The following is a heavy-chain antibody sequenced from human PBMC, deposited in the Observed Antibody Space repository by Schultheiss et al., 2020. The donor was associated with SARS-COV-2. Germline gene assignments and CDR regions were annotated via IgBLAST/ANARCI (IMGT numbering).Heavy chain of an antibody. CDR2: IWYDGSNK. CDR1: GFTFNNYG. V-gene: IGHV3-33*06. Sequence: LKISCAASGFTFNNYGMHWVRQAPGKGLEWVAVIWYDGSNKFYADSVKGRFTISRDNSKNTLYLQMNSLRAEDTAVYYCAKDAGSWGSSSGGLDYWGQGTLVTVSS. CDR3: AKDAGSWGSSSGGLDY. J-gene: IGHJ4*02. D-gene: IGHD6-6*01.